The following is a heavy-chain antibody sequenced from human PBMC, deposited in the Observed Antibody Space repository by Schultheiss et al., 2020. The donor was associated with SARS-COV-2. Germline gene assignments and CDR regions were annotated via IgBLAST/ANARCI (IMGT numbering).Heavy chain of an antibody. CDR1: GFTFSSND. D-gene: IGHD3-9*01. V-gene: IGHV3-23*01. J-gene: IGHJ4*02. Sequence: GESLKISCAASGFTFSSNDMSWVRQAPGKGLEWVSASDTSGGSTYADSVKGRFTISRDNSKNTLYLQMNSLGAEDTAVYYCAKDPYYDILTGYSYWGQGTLVTVS. CDR3: AKDPYYDILTGYSY. CDR2: SDTSGGST.